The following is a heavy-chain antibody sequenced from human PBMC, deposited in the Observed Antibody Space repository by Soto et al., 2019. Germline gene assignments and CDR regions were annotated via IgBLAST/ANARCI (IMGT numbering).Heavy chain of an antibody. J-gene: IGHJ4*02. Sequence: PGGSLRLSCAASGFTFSDHHMDWVRQAPGKGLEWVGRTRNKGNSYTTEYAASVKGRFTISRDESNNSLYLQMNRLKTGDTAVYYCAFVGATGDYWGQGTLLTVSS. CDR2: TRNKGNSYTT. V-gene: IGHV3-72*01. D-gene: IGHD1-26*01. CDR3: AFVGATGDY. CDR1: GFTFSDHH.